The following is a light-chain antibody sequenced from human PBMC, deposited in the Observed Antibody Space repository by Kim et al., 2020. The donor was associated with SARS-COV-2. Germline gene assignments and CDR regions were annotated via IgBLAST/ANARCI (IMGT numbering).Light chain of an antibody. V-gene: IGLV1-44*01. Sequence: QSVLTQPPSASGTPGQRVTISCSGSSSNIGSNTVTWYQQLPGTAPKLLIYSNNPRPSGVPDRFSGSKSGTSASLAVSGLQSEDEADYYCAAWDDSLNGVVFGGGTQLTVL. J-gene: IGLJ2*01. CDR3: AAWDDSLNGVV. CDR1: SSNIGSNT. CDR2: SNN.